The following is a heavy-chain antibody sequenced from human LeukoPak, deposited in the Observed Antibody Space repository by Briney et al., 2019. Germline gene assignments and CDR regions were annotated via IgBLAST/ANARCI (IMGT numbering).Heavy chain of an antibody. CDR2: IYTSGST. D-gene: IGHD6-13*01. Sequence: SETLSLTCTVSGGSISSYYWSWIRQPAGKGLEWIGRIYTSGSTYYNPSLKSRVSISVDKSKNQFSLKLSSVTAADTAVYFCARAGIDIETAGTIHNWFDPWGQGTQVTVSS. CDR1: GGSISSYY. J-gene: IGHJ5*02. CDR3: ARAGIDIETAGTIHNWFDP. V-gene: IGHV4-4*07.